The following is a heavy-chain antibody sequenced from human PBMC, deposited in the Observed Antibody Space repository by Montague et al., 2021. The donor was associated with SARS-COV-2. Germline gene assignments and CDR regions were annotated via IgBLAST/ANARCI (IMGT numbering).Heavy chain of an antibody. CDR1: GGSISSDSYY. D-gene: IGHD5-12*01. V-gene: IGHV4-61*02. CDR2: VYTTGST. CDR3: ARAVIYGGYAFAYFDF. J-gene: IGHJ4*02. Sequence: TLSLTCTVSGGSISSDSYYWSWIRQPAGKGLEWIGRVYTTGSTNYXPSLKSRVTIPGDTSRNQFSLRLTSVTAADTAMYYCARAVIYGGYAFAYFDFWGLGVLVTVSS.